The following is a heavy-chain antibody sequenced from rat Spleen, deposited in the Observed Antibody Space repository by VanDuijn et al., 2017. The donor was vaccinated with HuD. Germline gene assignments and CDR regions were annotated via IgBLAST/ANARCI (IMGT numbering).Heavy chain of an antibody. D-gene: IGHD1-6*01. CDR3: ARHALMYTTDPFVY. CDR1: GFTLSDHY. CDR2: IAFDGIGT. J-gene: IGHJ3*01. V-gene: IGHV5-29*01. Sequence: EVQLVESDGGLVQPGRSLKLSCAASGFTLSDHYMAWVRQAPTKGLEWVATIAFDGIGTYYRDSVKGRFTISRDNAKSTLYLQMDSLRSEDTATYYCARHALMYTTDPFVYWGQGTLVTVSS.